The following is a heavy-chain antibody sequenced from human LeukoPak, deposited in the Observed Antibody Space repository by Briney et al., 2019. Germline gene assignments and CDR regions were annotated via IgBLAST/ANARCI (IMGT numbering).Heavy chain of an antibody. V-gene: IGHV3-11*06. J-gene: IGHJ3*02. Sequence: GGSLRLSCAASGFTFSDYYMSWIRQAPGKGLEWVSSISSSSSYIYYADSVKGRFTISRDNAKNSLYLQMNSLRAEDTAVYYCARPVVPAALDAFDIWGQGTMVTVSS. CDR2: ISSSSSYI. CDR3: ARPVVPAALDAFDI. CDR1: GFTFSDYY. D-gene: IGHD2-2*01.